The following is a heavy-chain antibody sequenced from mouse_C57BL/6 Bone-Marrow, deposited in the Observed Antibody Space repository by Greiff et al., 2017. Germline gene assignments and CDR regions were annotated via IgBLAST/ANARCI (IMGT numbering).Heavy chain of an antibody. J-gene: IGHJ3*01. CDR3: TTPLLY. V-gene: IGHV14-4*01. Sequence: EVHLVESGAELVRPGASVKLSCTASGFNIKDDYMHWVKRRPEQGLEWIGWIDPENGDTEYASKFQGKATITADTSSNTAYLQLSSLTSEDTAVYYCTTPLLYWGQGTLVTVSA. CDR1: GFNIKDDY. D-gene: IGHD6-1*01. CDR2: IDPENGDT.